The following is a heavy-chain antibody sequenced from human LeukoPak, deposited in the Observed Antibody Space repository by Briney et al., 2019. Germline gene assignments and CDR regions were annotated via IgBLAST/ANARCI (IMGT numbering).Heavy chain of an antibody. D-gene: IGHD5-12*01. J-gene: IGHJ4*02. CDR2: IYYSGST. V-gene: IGHV4-59*08. Sequence: PSETLSLTCTVSGGSISSYYWSWVRQPPGKGLEWIGYIYYSGSTNYNPSLKSRVTISVDTSKNQFSLRLSSVTAADTAVYYCARLGSGYLYYFDYWGQGTLVTVSS. CDR3: ARLGSGYLYYFDY. CDR1: GGSISSYY.